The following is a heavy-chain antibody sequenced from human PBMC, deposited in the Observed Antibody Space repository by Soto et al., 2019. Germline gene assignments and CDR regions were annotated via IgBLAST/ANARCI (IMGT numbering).Heavy chain of an antibody. CDR3: AKWGAQSLFDY. Sequence: VQLLDSGGGFVQPGGSQRLSCVGSGFTFHTAAMTWVRQAPGKGLEWVSTISGNGVSTYYADSVKGRFTISRDNSKNTLYLQMNSLRAEDTAIYFCAKWGAQSLFDYWGQGTLVTVSS. D-gene: IGHD1-26*01. J-gene: IGHJ4*02. V-gene: IGHV3-23*01. CDR2: ISGNGVST. CDR1: GFTFHTAA.